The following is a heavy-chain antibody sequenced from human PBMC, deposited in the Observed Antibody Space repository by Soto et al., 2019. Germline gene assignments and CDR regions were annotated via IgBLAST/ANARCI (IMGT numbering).Heavy chain of an antibody. CDR2: ISAYNGNT. CDR1: DYTFTSYG. J-gene: IGHJ5*02. CDR3: ARDDYGDPPGWFAP. V-gene: IGHV1-18*01. D-gene: IGHD4-17*01. Sequence: ASVKVSCKASDYTFTSYGISWVRQAPGQGLEWMGWISAYNGNTNYAQKLQGRVTMTTDTSTSTAYMELRSLRSDDTAVYYCARDDYGDPPGWFAPWGQGTLVTVSS.